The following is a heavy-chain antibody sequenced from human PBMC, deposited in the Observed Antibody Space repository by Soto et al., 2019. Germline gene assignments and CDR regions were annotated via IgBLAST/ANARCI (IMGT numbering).Heavy chain of an antibody. J-gene: IGHJ5*02. Sequence: GGSLRLSCAASGFTFSDYYMSWVRQAPGKGLEWVSYISSSSSYTNYADSVKGRFTISRDNAKNSLYLQMNSLRAEDTAVYYCARVGCCGGDCYPNWFDPWGQGTLVTVSS. CDR1: GFTFSDYY. CDR2: ISSSSSYT. CDR3: ARVGCCGGDCYPNWFDP. V-gene: IGHV3-11*06. D-gene: IGHD2-21*02.